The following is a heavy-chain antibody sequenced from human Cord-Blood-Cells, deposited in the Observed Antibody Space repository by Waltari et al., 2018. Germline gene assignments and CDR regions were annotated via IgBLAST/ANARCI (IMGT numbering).Heavy chain of an antibody. D-gene: IGHD2-2*01. CDR3: ASLPTYNCSSTSCHHDAFDI. J-gene: IGHJ3*02. Sequence: QVQLVQSGAEVKKPGSSVKVSCKASGGTFSSYAISWVRQAPGQGLEWMGGIIPIFGTANYAQKFQGRVTITADESTSTAYMELSSLRSEDTAVYYCASLPTYNCSSTSCHHDAFDIWGQGTMVTVSS. CDR2: IIPIFGTA. V-gene: IGHV1-69*01. CDR1: GGTFSSYA.